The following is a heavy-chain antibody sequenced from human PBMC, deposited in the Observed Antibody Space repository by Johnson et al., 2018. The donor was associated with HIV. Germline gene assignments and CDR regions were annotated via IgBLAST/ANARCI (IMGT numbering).Heavy chain of an antibody. Sequence: VQLVESGGGVVQPGRSLRLSCAASGFTFSNYAMNWVRQAPGKGLEWVANIKEDGSEKKYVDSVKGRFTISRDNAKNSLYLQMNSLRAEDTAVYYCARGGSAAAGSSGAFDIWGQGTMVTVSS. CDR3: ARGGSAAAGSSGAFDI. D-gene: IGHD6-13*01. V-gene: IGHV3-7*01. CDR2: IKEDGSEK. CDR1: GFTFSNYA. J-gene: IGHJ3*02.